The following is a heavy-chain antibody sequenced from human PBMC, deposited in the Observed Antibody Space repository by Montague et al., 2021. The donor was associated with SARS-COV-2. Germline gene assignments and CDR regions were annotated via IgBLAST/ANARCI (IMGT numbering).Heavy chain of an antibody. CDR2: INSDGSST. CDR1: GFTFSSYW. V-gene: IGHV3-74*01. D-gene: IGHD4-17*01. J-gene: IGHJ6*02. CDR3: QTTVTTYYYYGMDV. Sequence: SLRLSCAASGFTFSSYWMHWVRQAPGKGLVWVSRINSDGSSTSYADSVKGRFTISRDNAKNMLYLQMNSLRAEDTAVYYCQTTVTTYYYYGMDVWGQGTTVTVSS.